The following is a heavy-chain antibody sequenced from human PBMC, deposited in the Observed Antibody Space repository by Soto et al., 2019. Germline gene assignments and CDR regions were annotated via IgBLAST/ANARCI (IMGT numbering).Heavy chain of an antibody. CDR3: ARGRGTTREAYNWCDP. CDR2: INHSGST. D-gene: IGHD3-16*01. CDR1: GGSFSGYY. J-gene: IGHJ5*02. Sequence: SETLSLTCSVYGGSFSGYYWSWIRQPPGKGLEWIGEINHSGSTNYNPSLKSRVTISVDTSKNQFSLKLSSVTAADTAVYYCARGRGTTREAYNWCDPWGQGTLVTVSS. V-gene: IGHV4-34*01.